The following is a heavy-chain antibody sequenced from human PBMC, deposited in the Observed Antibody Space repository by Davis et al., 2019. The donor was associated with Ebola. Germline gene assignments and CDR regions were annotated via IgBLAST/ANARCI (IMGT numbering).Heavy chain of an antibody. Sequence: GGSLRLSCAASGFTFSSYPMHWVRQAPGKGLEWVALISYDGNNKYYADSVKGRFTISRDNSKNTLYLQVNSLSTEDSAIYYCAKTPGVWGQGTLVTVSS. CDR3: AKTPGV. J-gene: IGHJ4*02. CDR2: ISYDGNNK. V-gene: IGHV3-30*04. CDR1: GFTFSSYP.